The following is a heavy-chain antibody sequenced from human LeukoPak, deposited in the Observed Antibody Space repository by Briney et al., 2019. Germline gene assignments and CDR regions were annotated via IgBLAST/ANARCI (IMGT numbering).Heavy chain of an antibody. CDR1: GGSIRSYY. CDR2: IYYTGIT. J-gene: IGHJ4*02. CDR3: ARLRGYSGYDRNKVY. V-gene: IGHV4-59*12. Sequence: PSETLSLTCSVSGGSIRSYYWSWIRQPPGKGLEWIGYIYYTGITNYNPSLKSRLSISVDTSKNQFSLKLSSVTAADTAVYYCARLRGYSGYDRNKVYWGQGTLVTVSS. D-gene: IGHD5-12*01.